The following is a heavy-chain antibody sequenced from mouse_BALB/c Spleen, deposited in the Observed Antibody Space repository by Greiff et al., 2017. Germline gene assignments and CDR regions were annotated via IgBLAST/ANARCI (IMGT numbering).Heavy chain of an antibody. V-gene: IGHV5-4*02. CDR1: GFTFSDYY. J-gene: IGHJ3*01. CDR3: ARDGTARATTPFAY. D-gene: IGHD3-1*01. CDR2: ISDGGSYT. Sequence: EVQGVESGGGLVKPGGSLKLSCAASGFTFSDYYMYWVRQTPEKRLEWVATISDGGSYTYYPDSVKGRFTISRDNAKNNLYLQMSSLKSEDTAMYYCARDGTARATTPFAYWGQGTLVTVSA.